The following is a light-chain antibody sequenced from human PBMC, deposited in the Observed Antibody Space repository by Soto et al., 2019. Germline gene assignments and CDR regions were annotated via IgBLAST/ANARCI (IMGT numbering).Light chain of an antibody. CDR3: QQYGRSPTT. CDR1: QSFAGSY. CDR2: GAS. J-gene: IGKJ2*01. Sequence: EIVLTQSPGTLSLSPGERATLSCRASQSFAGSYLAWYQQKPGQAPRLLIYGASSRATGIPDRFSGSESGTDFTLTITILEPEDSAVYYCQQYGRSPTTFRQGTKLEIK. V-gene: IGKV3-20*01.